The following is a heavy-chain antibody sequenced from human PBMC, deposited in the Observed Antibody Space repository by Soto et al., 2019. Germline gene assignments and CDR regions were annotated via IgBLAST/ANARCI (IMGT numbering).Heavy chain of an antibody. J-gene: IGHJ4*01. CDR1: GYTFTNYG. V-gene: IGHV1-18*01. Sequence: ASVKVSCKASGYTFTNYGFTWVRQAPGQGLEWVGWISAYNGHTNYAQNLQGRVTMTTDTSTTTAYLELRSLRSDDTAVYFCARAPWSYSGDLPAYLYYWGQRTLVPVSS. D-gene: IGHD1-26*01. CDR3: ARAPWSYSGDLPAYLYY. CDR2: ISAYNGHT.